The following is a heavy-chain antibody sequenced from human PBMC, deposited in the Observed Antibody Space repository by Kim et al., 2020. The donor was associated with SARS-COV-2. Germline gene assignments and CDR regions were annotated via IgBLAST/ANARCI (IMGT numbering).Heavy chain of an antibody. V-gene: IGHV1-24*01. CDR2: GEK. Sequence: GEKTYAQKFQGRVSMTEERSTDTAYMELSRLTSEDTAVYFCATGILGAFDVWGQGAMVTVSS. J-gene: IGHJ3*01. D-gene: IGHD3-16*01. CDR3: ATGILGAFDV.